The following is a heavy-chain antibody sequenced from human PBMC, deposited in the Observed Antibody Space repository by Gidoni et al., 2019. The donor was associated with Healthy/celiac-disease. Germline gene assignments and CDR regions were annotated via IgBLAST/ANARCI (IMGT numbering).Heavy chain of an antibody. CDR2: ISGSGGST. CDR3: AKDVELDIVVVVAASAFDI. CDR1: GFTFSSYA. D-gene: IGHD2-15*01. V-gene: IGHV3-23*01. Sequence: EVQLLESGGGLVQPGGSLRLSCAASGFTFSSYAMSWVRQAPGKGLEWVSAISGSGGSTYYADSVKGRFTISRDNSKNTLYRQMNSLRAEDTAVYYCAKDVELDIVVVVAASAFDIWGQGTMVTVSS. J-gene: IGHJ3*02.